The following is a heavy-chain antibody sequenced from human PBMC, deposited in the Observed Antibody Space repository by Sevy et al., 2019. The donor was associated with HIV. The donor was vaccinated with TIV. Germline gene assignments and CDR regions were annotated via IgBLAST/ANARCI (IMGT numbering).Heavy chain of an antibody. Sequence: GGSLRLSCAASRFTFSDYYMSWIRQAPGKGLEWVSYISSSGSTIYYSDSVKGRFTISRDNAKNSLYLQMNSLRAEDTAVYYCARDTRGKYNWFDPWGQGTLVTVSS. D-gene: IGHD3-3*01. CDR1: RFTFSDYY. V-gene: IGHV3-11*01. J-gene: IGHJ5*02. CDR3: ARDTRGKYNWFDP. CDR2: ISSSGSTI.